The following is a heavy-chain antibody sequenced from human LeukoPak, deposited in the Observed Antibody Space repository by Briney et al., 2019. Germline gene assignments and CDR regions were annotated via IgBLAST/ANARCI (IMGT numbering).Heavy chain of an antibody. V-gene: IGHV3-66*01. D-gene: IGHD3-9*01. J-gene: IGHJ3*02. CDR2: ILGGGGT. Sequence: GGSLRLSCAASGFTVSSNYMTWVRQAPGKGLEWVSVILGGGGTYYADSVKGRFTISRDNSKNTLYLQMNSLRAEDTAVYYCAKEVNSLRYFDWYAFDIWGQGTMVTVSS. CDR3: AKEVNSLRYFDWYAFDI. CDR1: GFTVSSNY.